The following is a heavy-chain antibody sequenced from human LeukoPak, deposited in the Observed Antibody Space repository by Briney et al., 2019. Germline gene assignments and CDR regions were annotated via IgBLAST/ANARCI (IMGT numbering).Heavy chain of an antibody. J-gene: IGHJ4*02. D-gene: IGHD3-9*01. CDR1: GGSFSGYY. V-gene: IGHV4-34*01. CDR2: INHSGST. Sequence: PSETLSLTCAAYGGSFSGYYWSWIRQPPGKGLEWIGEINHSGSTNYNPSLKSRVTISVDTSKNQFSLKLSSVTAADTAVYYCAGYDILTGYYALGYWGQGTLVTVSS. CDR3: AGYDILTGYYALGY.